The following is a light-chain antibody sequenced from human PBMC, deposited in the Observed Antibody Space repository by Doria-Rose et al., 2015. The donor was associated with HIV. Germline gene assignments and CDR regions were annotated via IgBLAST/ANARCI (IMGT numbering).Light chain of an antibody. CDR2: DGS. CDR1: QSFSSTY. J-gene: IGKJ1*01. V-gene: IGKV3-20*01. Sequence: EIVLTQSPGTLSLSPGERATLSCRASQSFSSTYLAWYQQKPGQAPRLLIYDGSTRSTGIPDRFSGSGSGTDFTLIINRLEHEDFALYYCHQYGTSWTFGQGTKVE. CDR3: HQYGTSWT.